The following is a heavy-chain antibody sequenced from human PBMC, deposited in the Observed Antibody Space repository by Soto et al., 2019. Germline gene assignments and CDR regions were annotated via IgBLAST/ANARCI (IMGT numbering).Heavy chain of an antibody. Sequence: QVQLVQSGAEVKKPGASVKVSCKASGYTFSSFGITWVRQAPGQGLEWMGWISAYNGNTNYAQKLQGRVTMTTDTSTRTAYMELRSLRSAAPAVYYCARVGIGGGTPFDSWGQGTPVPVPS. D-gene: IGHD1-26*01. CDR1: GYTFSSFG. J-gene: IGHJ4*02. CDR2: ISAYNGNT. CDR3: ARVGIGGGTPFDS. V-gene: IGHV1-18*01.